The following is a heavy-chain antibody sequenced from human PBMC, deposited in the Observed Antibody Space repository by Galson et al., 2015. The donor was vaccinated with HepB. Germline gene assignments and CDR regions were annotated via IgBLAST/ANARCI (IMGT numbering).Heavy chain of an antibody. CDR2: ISGYYGNT. V-gene: IGHV1-18*04. D-gene: IGHD2-15*01. Sequence: SVKVSCKASGYTLSTYGISWVRQAPGQGLEWMGWISGYYGNTDYAYKFQDRVTMTRDTSTNTAYMDLRSLRSDDTAVYYCVRDAGRYCSGASCYPGYDYWGQGTLVTVSS. J-gene: IGHJ4*02. CDR1: GYTLSTYG. CDR3: VRDAGRYCSGASCYPGYDY.